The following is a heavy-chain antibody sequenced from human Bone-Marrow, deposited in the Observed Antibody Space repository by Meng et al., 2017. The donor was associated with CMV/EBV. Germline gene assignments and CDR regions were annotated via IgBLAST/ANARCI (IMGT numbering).Heavy chain of an antibody. D-gene: IGHD3-3*01. Sequence: GESLKISCAASGFTVSSNYMSWVRQAPGKGLVWVSGINWNGGSTGYADSVKGRFTISRDNAKNSLYLQMNSLRAEDTALYYCARQYYDFWSGSFFYGMDVGGQETTVTAP. J-gene: IGHJ6*02. V-gene: IGHV3-20*04. CDR2: INWNGGST. CDR1: GFTVSSNY. CDR3: ARQYYDFWSGSFFYGMDV.